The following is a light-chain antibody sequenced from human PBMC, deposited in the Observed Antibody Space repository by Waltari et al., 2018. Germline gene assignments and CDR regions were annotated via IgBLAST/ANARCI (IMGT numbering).Light chain of an antibody. CDR2: NNN. CDR1: GANLGAGFD. V-gene: IGLV1-40*01. J-gene: IGLJ3*02. CDR3: QSYDSYWGVV. Sequence: QSVLTQPPSVSVAPGQRVTISCTGSGANLGAGFDVHWYQQLPGGVPKLLISNNNKRPSGVPERFSASKSGTSASLAITGLQAEDEGDYFCQSYDSYWGVVFGGGTKLTVL.